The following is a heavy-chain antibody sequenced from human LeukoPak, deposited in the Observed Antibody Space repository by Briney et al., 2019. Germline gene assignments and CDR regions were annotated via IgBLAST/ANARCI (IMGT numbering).Heavy chain of an antibody. D-gene: IGHD2-2*01. V-gene: IGHV3-21*01. CDR3: ARGGPYCSSTSCYYLGPIDD. CDR1: GFTFSSYS. Sequence: GGSLRLSCAASGFTFSSYSMNWVRQAPGKGLEWVSSISSSSSYIYYADSVKGRFTISRDNAKNSLYLQMNSLRAEDTAVYYCARGGPYCSSTSCYYLGPIDDWGQGTLVTVSS. CDR2: ISSSSSYI. J-gene: IGHJ4*02.